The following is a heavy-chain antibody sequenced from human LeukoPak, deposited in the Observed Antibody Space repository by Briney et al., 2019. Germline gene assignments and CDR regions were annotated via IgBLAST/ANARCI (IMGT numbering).Heavy chain of an antibody. V-gene: IGHV3-53*01. Sequence: PGGSLRLSCAASGFTVSNTFMSWVRQAPGKGLEWVSVIYTIGTTYYADPVKGRFTISRDNSKNTLYLQMNSLRAEDTAIYFCAKGVITGTTPQPFDYWGQGTLVTVSS. J-gene: IGHJ4*02. CDR3: AKGVITGTTPQPFDY. CDR1: GFTVSNTF. D-gene: IGHD1-7*01. CDR2: IYTIGTT.